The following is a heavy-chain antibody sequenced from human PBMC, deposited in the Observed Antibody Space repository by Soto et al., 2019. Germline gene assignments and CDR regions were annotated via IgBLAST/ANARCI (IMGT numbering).Heavy chain of an antibody. J-gene: IGHJ6*02. CDR1: GFAFSGST. CDR3: FRENYFSYNGTDV. CDR2: IRSKANSYAT. Sequence: LRLSCAGSGFAFSGSTIHWVRQASGKGLEWVGRIRSKANSYATAYAAAVKGRFIISRDDSETTAYLQMNSLKIEDTAVYYCFRENYFSYNGTDVWGQATKVTVSS. V-gene: IGHV3-73*01.